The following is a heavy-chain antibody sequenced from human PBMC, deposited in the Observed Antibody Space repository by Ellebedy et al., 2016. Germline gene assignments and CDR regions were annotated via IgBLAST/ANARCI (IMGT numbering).Heavy chain of an antibody. D-gene: IGHD2-21*01. CDR2: IYYSGST. Sequence: SETLSLTXTVSGGSISSYYWSWIRQPPGKGLEWIGYIYYSGSTNYNPSLKSRVTISVDTSKNQFSLKLSSVTAADTAVYYCARDRDLLVFDPWGQGTLVTVSS. CDR3: ARDRDLLVFDP. CDR1: GGSISSYY. J-gene: IGHJ5*02. V-gene: IGHV4-59*01.